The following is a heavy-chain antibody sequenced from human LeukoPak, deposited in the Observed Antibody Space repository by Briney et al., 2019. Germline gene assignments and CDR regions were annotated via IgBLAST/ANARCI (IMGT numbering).Heavy chain of an antibody. CDR1: GYTLTELS. D-gene: IGHD3-3*01. CDR2: FDPEDGET. J-gene: IGHJ3*02. CDR3: ARGGGAGDFWSGYYKGDAFDI. Sequence: ASVKVSCKVSGYTLTELSMHWVRQAPGKGLEWMGGFDPEDGETIYAQKFQGRVTMTEDTSTDTAYMELSSLRSEDTAVYYCARGGGAGDFWSGYYKGDAFDIWGQGTMVTVSS. V-gene: IGHV1-24*01.